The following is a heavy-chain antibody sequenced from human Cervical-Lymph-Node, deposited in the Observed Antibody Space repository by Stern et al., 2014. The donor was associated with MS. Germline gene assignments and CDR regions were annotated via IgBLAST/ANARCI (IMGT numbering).Heavy chain of an antibody. CDR1: GFTFGDFA. D-gene: IGHD6-19*01. J-gene: IGHJ4*02. V-gene: IGHV3-9*01. CDR2: ISWSSGGV. Sequence: EVQLVESGGGLVQPGRSLRLSCAASGFTFGDFAMHWVRQAPGKGLEWVSGISWSSGGVGYADSVKGRFTISRDNAKNSLYLQMDSLRDEDTAFYYCVKDLAAGQINGWHSLFDSWGQGTLVIVSS. CDR3: VKDLAAGQINGWHSLFDS.